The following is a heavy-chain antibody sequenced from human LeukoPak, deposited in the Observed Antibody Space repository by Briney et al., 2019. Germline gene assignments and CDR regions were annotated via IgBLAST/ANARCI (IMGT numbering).Heavy chain of an antibody. CDR1: GFTFSSYG. CDR3: ARVRGVAGAGIDY. Sequence: GGSLRLSCAASGFTFSSYGMNWVRQAPGKGLEWVSYISSSGSTIYYADSVKGRFTISRDNAKNSLYLQMNSLRAEDTAVYYCARVRGVAGAGIDYWGQGTLVTVSS. CDR2: ISSSGSTI. J-gene: IGHJ4*02. D-gene: IGHD6-13*01. V-gene: IGHV3-48*03.